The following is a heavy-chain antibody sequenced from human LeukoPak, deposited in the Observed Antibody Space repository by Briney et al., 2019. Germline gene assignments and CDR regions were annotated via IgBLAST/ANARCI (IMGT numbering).Heavy chain of an antibody. CDR2: INHSGST. D-gene: IGHD3-10*01. CDR1: GGSFSGYY. V-gene: IGHV4-34*01. J-gene: IGHJ3*02. Sequence: SETLSLTRAVYGGSFSGYYWSWIRQPPGKGLEWIGEINHSGSTNYNPSLKSRVTISVDTSKNQFSLKLSSVTAADTAVYYCARRWINYYGSGSYYKSHAFDIWGQGTMVTVSS. CDR3: ARRWINYYGSGSYYKSHAFDI.